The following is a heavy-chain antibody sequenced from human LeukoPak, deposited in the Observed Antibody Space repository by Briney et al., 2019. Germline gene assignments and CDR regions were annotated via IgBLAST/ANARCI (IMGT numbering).Heavy chain of an antibody. CDR2: ISPNSGDT. D-gene: IGHD4-17*01. CDR3: ARGLTTVATWLYL. Sequence: ASVTVSCKASGYTFTGYLMHWVRQAPGQGLEWMGWISPNSGDTKYAQKFQGRVTMTRDTSISTAYMEVSRLRSDDTAVYYCARGLTTVATWLYLWGRGTLVTVSS. CDR1: GYTFTGYL. V-gene: IGHV1-2*02. J-gene: IGHJ2*01.